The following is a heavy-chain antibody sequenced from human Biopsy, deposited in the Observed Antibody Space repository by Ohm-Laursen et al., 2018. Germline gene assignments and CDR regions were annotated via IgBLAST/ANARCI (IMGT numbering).Heavy chain of an antibody. CDR1: GFTFSGFS. D-gene: IGHD2-8*01. J-gene: IGHJ4*02. Sequence: SLRLSCAASGFTFSGFSINWVRQAPGKGLEWASSISASGNHIYYTDSVKGRFTVSRDNGKNSVYLQMNSLRVEDTAVYYCARDGEAKYCKHGVCPSDFWGQGTLVTVSS. V-gene: IGHV3-21*01. CDR3: ARDGEAKYCKHGVCPSDF. CDR2: ISASGNHI.